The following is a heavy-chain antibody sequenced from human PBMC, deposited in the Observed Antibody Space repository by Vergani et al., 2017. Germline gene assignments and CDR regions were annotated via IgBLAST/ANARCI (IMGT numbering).Heavy chain of an antibody. J-gene: IGHJ6*03. CDR2: IKDDGTEQ. CDR3: ARDQVPAAIRLNVGNYMDV. D-gene: IGHD2-2*02. Sequence: EVRLVESGGGLVQPGGSLRLSCAASGFKFFDYWMFWVRQAPGKGLEWVANIKDDGTEQYYVDSVKGRFTISRDNTRNTLYLQMSSLRAEDTAVYYCARDQVPAAIRLNVGNYMDVWGKGTTVIVSS. CDR1: GFKFFDYW. V-gene: IGHV3-7*01.